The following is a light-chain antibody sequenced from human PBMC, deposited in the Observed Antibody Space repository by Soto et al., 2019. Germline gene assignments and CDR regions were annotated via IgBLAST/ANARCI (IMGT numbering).Light chain of an antibody. CDR3: LQDYNYPRT. CDR1: QDISTE. V-gene: IGKV1-6*01. CDR2: ATS. J-gene: IGKJ1*01. Sequence: AIQMTQSPSSLSASVGDRVTITCQASQDISTELGWYQQKPGKAPNLLIYATSSLQSGVPSRFSGSGSGTDFTLTISSLQPEDFATYYCLQDYNYPRTFGQGTKVEIK.